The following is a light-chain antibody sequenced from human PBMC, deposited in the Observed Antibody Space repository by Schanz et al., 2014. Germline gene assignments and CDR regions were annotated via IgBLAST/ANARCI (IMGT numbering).Light chain of an antibody. CDR3: CSYAGSSWV. CDR2: DVT. Sequence: HSFLPPPSSVSGSPGQSITISCTGTSSDVGGYNYVSWYQQHPGKAPKLIIYDVTKRPSGVPDRFSGSQSGNTASLTVSGLQTEDEADYYCCSYAGSSWVFGGGTKLTVL. CDR1: SSDVGGYNY. J-gene: IGLJ3*02. V-gene: IGLV2-8*01.